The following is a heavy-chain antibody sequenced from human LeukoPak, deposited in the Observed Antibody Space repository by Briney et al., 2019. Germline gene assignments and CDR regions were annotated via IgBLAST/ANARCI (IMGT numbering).Heavy chain of an antibody. CDR1: GGSIRGNGYY. Sequence: SETLSLTCTVSGGSIRGNGYYWGWIRQAPGKGLEWIGSIYYDGSTYYNPSLKSRVTISGDTPKNYFSLKLSSVTAADTAVYYCASSVWWPYYFDYWGQGTLVTVSS. CDR3: ASSVWWPYYFDY. CDR2: IYYDGST. J-gene: IGHJ4*02. V-gene: IGHV4-39*02. D-gene: IGHD4/OR15-4a*01.